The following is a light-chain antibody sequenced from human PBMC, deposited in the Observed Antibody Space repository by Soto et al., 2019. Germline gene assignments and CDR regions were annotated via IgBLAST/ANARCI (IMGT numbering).Light chain of an antibody. CDR2: ETV. CDR3: KSYAGSNTYV. Sequence: QSALTQPPSASRSPGQSVTISCTGTKNDIGVYAFVSWYQHHPGKAPPLIIYETVQPPSGVPIRFSGSRSGNTASLTVSGLQAAYEADYFCKSYAGSNTYVFGSGTKVTVL. J-gene: IGLJ1*01. CDR1: KNDIGVYAF. V-gene: IGLV2-8*01.